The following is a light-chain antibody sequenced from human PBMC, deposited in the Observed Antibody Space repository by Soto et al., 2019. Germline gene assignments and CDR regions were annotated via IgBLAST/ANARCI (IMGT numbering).Light chain of an antibody. CDR3: QQRRSWPPTIT. CDR2: DAS. CDR1: RSVSTY. Sequence: EVVLTQSPGTLSLSPGERATLSCRASRSVSTYLAWYQQRPGQAPRLLIYDASYRATDIPPRFSGSGSGTDFTLTISSLEPEDFAVYYCQQRRSWPPTITFGQGTRLEI. V-gene: IGKV3-11*01. J-gene: IGKJ5*01.